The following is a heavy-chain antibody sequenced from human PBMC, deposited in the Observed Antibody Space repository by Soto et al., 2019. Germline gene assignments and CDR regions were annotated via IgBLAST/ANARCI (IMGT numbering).Heavy chain of an antibody. CDR3: ARGNYDSRGYYDY. Sequence: GGSLRLSCAASGFTFSSYAMHWVRQAPGKGLEYVSAISSNGGSTYYADSVKGRFTISRDNSKNTLYLQMGSLRAEDMALYYCARGNYDSRGYYDYWGQGTLVTVSS. J-gene: IGHJ4*02. CDR2: ISSNGGST. D-gene: IGHD3-22*01. V-gene: IGHV3-64*02. CDR1: GFTFSSYA.